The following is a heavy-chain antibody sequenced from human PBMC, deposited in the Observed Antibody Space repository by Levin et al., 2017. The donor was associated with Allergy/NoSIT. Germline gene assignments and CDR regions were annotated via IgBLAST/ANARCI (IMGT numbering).Heavy chain of an antibody. Sequence: AGESLKISCAASGFTFRNYSMNWVRQAPGKGLEWVSSISTSGSYIYYADSMKGRFTISRDNAKNSLYLQMNSLRAEDTAVYYCARDSSLLVGEQQVSLVSLYYYYGMDGWGQGTTVTVSS. CDR2: ISTSGSYI. V-gene: IGHV3-21*01. D-gene: IGHD6-13*01. CDR3: ARDSSLLVGEQQVSLVSLYYYYGMDG. J-gene: IGHJ6*02. CDR1: GFTFRNYS.